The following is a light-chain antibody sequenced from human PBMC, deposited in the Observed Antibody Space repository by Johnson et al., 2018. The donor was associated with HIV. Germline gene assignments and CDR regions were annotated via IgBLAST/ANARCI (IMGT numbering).Light chain of an antibody. CDR3: GIWDASLSPLYV. V-gene: IGLV1-51*02. CDR2: EAN. Sequence: QAVLTQPPSVSAAPGQKVTISCSGSSSNIESYFVSWYQQLPGAAPTLLIYEANKRPSGIPDRFSGSKSGATATLGITGLQTGDEADYYCGIWDASLSPLYVFGTGTTITVL. J-gene: IGLJ1*01. CDR1: SSNIESYF.